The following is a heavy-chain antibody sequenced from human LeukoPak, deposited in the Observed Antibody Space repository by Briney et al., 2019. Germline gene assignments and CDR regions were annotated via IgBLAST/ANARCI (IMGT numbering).Heavy chain of an antibody. CDR1: GYTLTELS. V-gene: IGHV3-30-3*01. J-gene: IGHJ4*02. CDR3: ARETLWFGELLFDY. D-gene: IGHD3-10*01. CDR2: ISYDGSNK. Sequence: SCKVSGYTLTELSMHWVRQAPGKGLEWVAVISYDGSNKYYADSVKGRFTISRDNSKNTLYLQMNSLRAEDTAVYYCARETLWFGELLFDYWGQGTLVTVSS.